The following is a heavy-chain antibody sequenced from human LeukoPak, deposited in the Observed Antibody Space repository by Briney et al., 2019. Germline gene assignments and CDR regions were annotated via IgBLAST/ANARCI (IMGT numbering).Heavy chain of an antibody. D-gene: IGHD2-2*01. CDR1: GFTFSSYW. CDR2: IKQEGSEK. Sequence: GGSLRLSCAASGFTFSSYWMSWVRQAPGKGLEWVANIKQEGSEKYYVDSVKGRFTISRDNAKNSLYLQMNSLRAEDTAVYYCARGLDVVVPAAIEGSGSYYDYWGQGTLVTVSS. J-gene: IGHJ4*02. V-gene: IGHV3-7*01. CDR3: ARGLDVVVPAAIEGSGSYYDY.